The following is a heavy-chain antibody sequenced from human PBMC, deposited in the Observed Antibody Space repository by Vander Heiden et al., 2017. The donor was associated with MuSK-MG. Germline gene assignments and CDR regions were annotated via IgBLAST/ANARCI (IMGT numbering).Heavy chain of an antibody. CDR2: ISSSSSYI. CDR1: GFTFSRDS. Sequence: EVQLVVSGGGLVKPGGSLRLSCAASGFTFSRDSMNWVRQAPGKGLGWVSSISSSSSYIYYADSVKGRFTISRDNAKNSLYLQMNSLRAEDTAVYYCARDQGRIYGYWGQGTLVTVSS. CDR3: ARDQGRIYGY. D-gene: IGHD3-10*01. J-gene: IGHJ4*02. V-gene: IGHV3-21*01.